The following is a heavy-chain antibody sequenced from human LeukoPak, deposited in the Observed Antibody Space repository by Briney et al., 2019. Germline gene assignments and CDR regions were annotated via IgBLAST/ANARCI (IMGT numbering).Heavy chain of an antibody. CDR2: INPNSGGT. CDR1: GYTFTGYY. Sequence: ASVKVSCKASGYTFTGYYMHWVRQAPGQGLEWMGWINPNSGGTNYAQKFQGRVTMTRDTSISTAYMELSRLRSDDTAVYYCARANGDSFYYYYYGMDVWGQGTTVPVSS. CDR3: ARANGDSFYYYYYGMDV. J-gene: IGHJ6*02. V-gene: IGHV1-2*02. D-gene: IGHD4-17*01.